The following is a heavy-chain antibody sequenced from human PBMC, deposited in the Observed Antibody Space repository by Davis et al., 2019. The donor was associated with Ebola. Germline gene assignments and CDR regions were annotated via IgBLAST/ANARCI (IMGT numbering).Heavy chain of an antibody. V-gene: IGHV3-23*01. CDR2: ISGSGGST. J-gene: IGHJ4*02. CDR1: GFTFSSYA. CDR3: ARHRGRIFAIGYYFDY. D-gene: IGHD2-15*01. Sequence: GESLKISCAASGFTFSSYAMSWVRQAPGKGLEWVSAISGSGGSTYYADSVKGRFTISRDNSKNTLYLQMNSMRAEDTAVYYCARHRGRIFAIGYYFDYWGQGTLVTVSS.